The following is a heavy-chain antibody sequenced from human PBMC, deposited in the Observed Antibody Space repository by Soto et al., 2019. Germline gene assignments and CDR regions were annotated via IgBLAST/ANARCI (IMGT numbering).Heavy chain of an antibody. J-gene: IGHJ3*02. CDR2: IYYSGST. CDR1: GGSVSSSSYY. CDR3: ARPDAVAVPDAFDI. D-gene: IGHD6-19*01. Sequence: QLQLQESGPGLVKPSETLSLTCTVSGGSVSSSSYYWGWIRQPPGKGLEWIGSIYYSGSTYYNPSLKSRVTISVDTSKNQFSLKLSSVTAADTAVYYCARPDAVAVPDAFDIWGQGTMVTVSS. V-gene: IGHV4-39*01.